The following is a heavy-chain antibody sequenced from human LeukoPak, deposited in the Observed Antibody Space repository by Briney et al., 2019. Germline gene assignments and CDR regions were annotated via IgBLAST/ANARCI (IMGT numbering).Heavy chain of an antibody. Sequence: SVKVSCKASGGTFSSYAISWVRQAPGQGLEWMGGIIPIFGTANYAQKFQGRVTITADESTSTAYMELSSLRSEDTAVYYCASSDHCSSTSCYNYYYMDVWGKGTTVTVSS. D-gene: IGHD2-2*01. V-gene: IGHV1-69*01. CDR3: ASSDHCSSTSCYNYYYMDV. CDR1: GGTFSSYA. J-gene: IGHJ6*03. CDR2: IIPIFGTA.